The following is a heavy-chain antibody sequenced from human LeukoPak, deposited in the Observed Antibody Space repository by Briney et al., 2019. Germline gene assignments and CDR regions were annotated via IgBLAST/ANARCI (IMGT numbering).Heavy chain of an antibody. CDR1: GGSISSSSYY. CDR3: ARRPGHGSETRFDP. Sequence: SETLSLTXTVSGGSISSSSYYWGWIRQPPGKGLEWIGSIYYSGSTYYNPSLKSRVTISVDTSKNQFSLKLSSVTAADTAVYYCARRPGHGSETRFDPWGQGTLVTVSS. J-gene: IGHJ5*02. V-gene: IGHV4-39*01. D-gene: IGHD1-14*01. CDR2: IYYSGST.